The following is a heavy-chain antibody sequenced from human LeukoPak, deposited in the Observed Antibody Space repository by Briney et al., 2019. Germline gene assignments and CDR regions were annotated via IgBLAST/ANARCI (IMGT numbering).Heavy chain of an antibody. CDR3: ARDHNKGATLDAFDI. CDR1: GFTFSSYS. J-gene: IGHJ3*02. Sequence: GGSLRLSCAASGFTFSSYSMNWVRQAPGKGLEWVSYISSSSSTIYYADSVKGRFTISRDNAKNSLYLQMNSLRAEDTAVYYCARDHNKGATLDAFDIWGQGTMVTVSS. CDR2: ISSSSSTI. D-gene: IGHD1-26*01. V-gene: IGHV3-48*01.